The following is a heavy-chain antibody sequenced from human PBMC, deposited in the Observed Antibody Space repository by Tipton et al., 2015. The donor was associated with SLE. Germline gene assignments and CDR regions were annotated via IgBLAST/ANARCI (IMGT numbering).Heavy chain of an antibody. V-gene: IGHV4-39*02. CDR1: GGSISSSSYY. Sequence: TLSLTCTVSGGSISSSSYYWGWIRQPPGKGLEWIGSIYYSGSTYYNPSLKSRVTISVDTSKNQFSLKLSSVTAADTAVYYCARDVRFDPWGQGTLVTVSS. CDR3: ARDVRFDP. J-gene: IGHJ5*02. CDR2: IYYSGST.